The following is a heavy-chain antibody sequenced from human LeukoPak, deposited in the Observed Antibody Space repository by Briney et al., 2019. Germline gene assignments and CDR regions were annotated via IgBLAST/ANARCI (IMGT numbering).Heavy chain of an antibody. CDR1: GFPFSDYG. CDR2: ISHDGSNK. V-gene: IGHV3-30*18. D-gene: IGHD3-16*01. J-gene: IGHJ4*02. Sequence: GGSLRLSCAASGFPFSDYGMYWVRQAPGKGLEWLAGISHDGSNKHYADSVKGRITISRDNSMNTLYLQMNSLTAEDTAVYYCAKVRWGSDNALDSWGQGTLVTGSS. CDR3: AKVRWGSDNALDS.